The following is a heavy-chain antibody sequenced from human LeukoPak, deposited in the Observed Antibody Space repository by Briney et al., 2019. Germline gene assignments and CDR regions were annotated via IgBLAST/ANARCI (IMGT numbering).Heavy chain of an antibody. V-gene: IGHV6-1*01. J-gene: IGHJ5*02. D-gene: IGHD3-9*01. CDR2: TYYRNKLYN. CDR1: VDSVSRDTAS. CDR3: ARGASDWAVPLFEL. Sequence: SQTLSLTRDISVDSVSRDTASWKWVRQSPSRVLEWVGRTYYRNKLYNAAVISVKSQIPINPDTPRNQLPLQLNAVTPEDTALYYCARGASDWAVPLFELWGQGTVVTVSS.